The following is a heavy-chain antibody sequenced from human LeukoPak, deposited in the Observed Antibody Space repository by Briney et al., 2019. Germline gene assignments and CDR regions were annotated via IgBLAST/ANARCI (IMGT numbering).Heavy chain of an antibody. D-gene: IGHD2-2*01. J-gene: IGHJ4*02. V-gene: IGHV1-2*02. CDR3: ARMGYCSSTSCYPYFDY. CDR2: INPNSGGT. Sequence: ASVKVSCKASGYTFTGYCMHWVRQAPGQGLEWMGWINPNSGGTNYAQKFQGRVTMTRDTSISTAYMELSRLRSDDTAVYYCARMGYCSSTSCYPYFDYWGQGTLVTVSS. CDR1: GYTFTGYC.